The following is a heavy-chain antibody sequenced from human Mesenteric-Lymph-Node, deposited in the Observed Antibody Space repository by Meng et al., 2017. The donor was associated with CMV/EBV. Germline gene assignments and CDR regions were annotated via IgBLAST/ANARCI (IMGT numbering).Heavy chain of an antibody. V-gene: IGHV1-69*05. D-gene: IGHD3-10*01. CDR1: GGTFSSYA. J-gene: IGHJ6*02. CDR2: IIPIFGTA. CDR3: ARDRSQLWFGDLGRYQGLDV. Sequence: SVKVSCKASGGTFSSYAISWVRQAPGQGLEWMGGIIPIFGTANYAQKFQGRVTMTTDTSTTTAYMELRSLRSDDTAVYYCARDRSQLWFGDLGRYQGLDVWGQGTSVTVSS.